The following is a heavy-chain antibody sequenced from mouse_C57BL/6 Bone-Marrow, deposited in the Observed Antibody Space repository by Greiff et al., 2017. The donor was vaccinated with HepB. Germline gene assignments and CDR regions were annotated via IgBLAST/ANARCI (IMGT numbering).Heavy chain of an antibody. CDR1: GFTFSSYT. CDR3: ARRGNSNYPHFDY. J-gene: IGHJ2*01. V-gene: IGHV5-9*01. CDR2: ISGGGGNT. Sequence: DVHLVESGGGLVKPGGSLKLSCAASGFTFSSYTMSWVRQTPEKRLEWVATISGGGGNTYYPDSVKGRFTISRDNAKNTLYLQMSSLRSEDTALYYCARRGNSNYPHFDYWGKGTTLTVSS. D-gene: IGHD2-5*01.